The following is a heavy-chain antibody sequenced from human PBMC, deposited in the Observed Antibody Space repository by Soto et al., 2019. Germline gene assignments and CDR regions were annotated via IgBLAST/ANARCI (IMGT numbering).Heavy chain of an antibody. CDR3: ASSDGTSWYGDY. CDR1: GGTFNNYA. Sequence: QVQLVQSGAEVKKPGSSVKVSCRASGGTFNNYAVTWVRQAPGQGLEWMGGIIPSSGTPNYAQRFQDRVTITADESRSTVYMELSSLRSEDTALYYCASSDGTSWYGDYWGQGTLVTVSS. D-gene: IGHD6-13*01. CDR2: IIPSSGTP. V-gene: IGHV1-69*01. J-gene: IGHJ4*02.